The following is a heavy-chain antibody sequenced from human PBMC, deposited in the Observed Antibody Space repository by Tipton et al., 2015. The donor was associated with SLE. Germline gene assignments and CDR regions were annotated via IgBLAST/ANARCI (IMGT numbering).Heavy chain of an antibody. CDR3: ARASWDHRGSGSFSDY. D-gene: IGHD3-10*01. CDR2: IHYSGTT. V-gene: IGHV4-59*08. CDR1: GGSITNHY. J-gene: IGHJ4*02. Sequence: TLSLTCTVSGGSITNHYWNWIRQPPGKGLEWIGYIHYSGTTHDNPSLKSRVTISLDMSRNQFSLILSSVTAADTAVYYCARASWDHRGSGSFSDYWGQGKLVTVSS.